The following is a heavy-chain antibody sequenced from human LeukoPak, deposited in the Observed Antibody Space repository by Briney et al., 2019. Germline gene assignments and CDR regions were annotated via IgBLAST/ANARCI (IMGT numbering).Heavy chain of an antibody. Sequence: PSETLSLTCTVSGGSISGYYWTWIRRPAGKGLECIGLIYTSGSTDYNPSLKSRVTMSVDTSKNQFSLKLTSVTAADTAVYYCAREVGFCGSVSCSYPHVRFDPWGQGTLVTVSS. CDR3: AREVGFCGSVSCSYPHVRFDP. J-gene: IGHJ5*02. V-gene: IGHV4-4*07. D-gene: IGHD2-2*01. CDR2: IYTSGST. CDR1: GGSISGYY.